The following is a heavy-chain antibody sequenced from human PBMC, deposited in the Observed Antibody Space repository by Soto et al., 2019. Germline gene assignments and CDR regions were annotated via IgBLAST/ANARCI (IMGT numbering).Heavy chain of an antibody. CDR2: IYYSGST. V-gene: IGHV4-30-4*01. CDR1: GGSISSGDYY. D-gene: IGHD3-22*01. CDR3: ARVMTYYYDSSGWYFDL. Sequence: QVQLQESGPGLVKPSQTLSLTCTVSGGSISSGDYYWSWIRQPPGKGLEWIGYIYYSGSTYYNPSLQSRVTISLDTSKNHFSLRLSSVTAADTAVYYCARVMTYYYDSSGWYFDLWGRGTLVTVSS. J-gene: IGHJ2*01.